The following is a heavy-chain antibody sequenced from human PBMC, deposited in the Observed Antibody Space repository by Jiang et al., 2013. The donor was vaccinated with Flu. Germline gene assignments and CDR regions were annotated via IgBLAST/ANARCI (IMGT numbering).Heavy chain of an antibody. V-gene: IGHV3-53*01. CDR3: ARGLTWGKYGSNLYYFDY. J-gene: IGHJ4*02. CDR1: GFTVSRDY. D-gene: IGHD7-27*01. CDR2: MYSDGST. Sequence: VQLVESGGDLIPPGGSLRLSCAAAGFTVSRDYMSWVRQAPGKGLEWVSVMYSDGSTYYGDSVEGRFTISRDSSKNTLYLQMDSLRADDTAVYYCARGLTWGKYGSNLYYFDYWGQGTLVTVSS.